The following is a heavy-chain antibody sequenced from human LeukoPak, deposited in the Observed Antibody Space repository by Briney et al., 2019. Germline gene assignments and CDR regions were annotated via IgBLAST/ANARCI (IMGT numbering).Heavy chain of an antibody. CDR1: GYTVTSYG. CDR2: ISAYNGNT. Sequence: ASVKVSCKASGYTVTSYGISWGRQAPGQGLEGMGWISAYNGNTNYAQKLQGRVTITTDTSTSTAYMELRSLRSDDTAVYYCAGVELERYYYYGMDVWGQGTTVTVSS. D-gene: IGHD1-1*01. CDR3: AGVELERYYYYGMDV. V-gene: IGHV1-18*01. J-gene: IGHJ6*02.